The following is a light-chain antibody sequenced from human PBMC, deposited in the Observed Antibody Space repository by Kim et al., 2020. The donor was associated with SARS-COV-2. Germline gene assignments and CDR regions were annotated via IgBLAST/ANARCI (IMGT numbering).Light chain of an antibody. Sequence: EIVLTQSPATLSLSPGERATLSCRASQSVSSYLAWYQHKPGQAPRLLIYDASNMATDIPARFSGSGSGTDFTLTISSLEPEDFAVYYCHQRSSWPLTFGGGTKVDIK. CDR1: QSVSSY. V-gene: IGKV3-11*01. CDR2: DAS. J-gene: IGKJ4*01. CDR3: HQRSSWPLT.